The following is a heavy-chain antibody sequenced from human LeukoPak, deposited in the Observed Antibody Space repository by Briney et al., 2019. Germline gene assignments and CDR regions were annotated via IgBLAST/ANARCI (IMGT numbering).Heavy chain of an antibody. D-gene: IGHD1-14*01. Sequence: PGRSLRLSCAASGFTFDDYAMHWVRQAPGKGLEWVSGISWNSGSIGYADSVKGRFTISRDNAKNSLYLQMNSLRAEDTALYYCASGILGYFDYWGQGTLVTVSS. CDR2: ISWNSGSI. CDR1: GFTFDDYA. V-gene: IGHV3-9*01. CDR3: ASGILGYFDY. J-gene: IGHJ4*02.